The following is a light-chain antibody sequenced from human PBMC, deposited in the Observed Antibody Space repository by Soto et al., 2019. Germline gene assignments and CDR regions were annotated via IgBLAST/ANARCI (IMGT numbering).Light chain of an antibody. Sequence: QSALAQPASVSGSPGQSITISCTGTGSDVGGYNYVSWYRQHPGKAPKLLIYEVSNRPSGVSNRFSGSKSGNTASLTISGLQAEEEAEYYCTSYTSSTTYVFGTGTKVTVL. CDR2: EVS. CDR1: GSDVGGYNY. V-gene: IGLV2-14*01. CDR3: TSYTSSTTYV. J-gene: IGLJ1*01.